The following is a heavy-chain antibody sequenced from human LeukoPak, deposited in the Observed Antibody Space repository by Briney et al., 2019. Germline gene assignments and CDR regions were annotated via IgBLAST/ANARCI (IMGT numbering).Heavy chain of an antibody. CDR2: ISGDGAST. CDR1: GFTFSSYV. Sequence: GGSLRLSCSASGFTFSSYVMHWVRQAPGKGLEYVSGISGDGASTYYADSVKGRFTISRDNSKNTPYVQMTSLRAEDTAVYYCVYQVQGVVKWGQGTLVTVSS. D-gene: IGHD3-3*01. CDR3: VYQVQGVVK. V-gene: IGHV3-64*05. J-gene: IGHJ4*02.